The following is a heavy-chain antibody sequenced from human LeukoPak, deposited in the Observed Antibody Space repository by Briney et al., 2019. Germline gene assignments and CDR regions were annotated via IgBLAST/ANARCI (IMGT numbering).Heavy chain of an antibody. D-gene: IGHD2-15*01. Sequence: PGGSLRLSCAASGFTLSSYSMNWVRQAPGKGLEWVSVIYSGGSTYYADSVKGRFTISRDNSKNTLYLQMNSLRAEDTAVYYCARDLSVGMREYWGQGTLVTVSS. CDR2: IYSGGST. V-gene: IGHV3-66*01. J-gene: IGHJ4*02. CDR3: ARDLSVGMREY. CDR1: GFTLSSYS.